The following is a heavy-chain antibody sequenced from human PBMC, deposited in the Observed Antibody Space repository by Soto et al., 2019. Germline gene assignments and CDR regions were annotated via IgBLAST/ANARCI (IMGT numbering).Heavy chain of an antibody. Sequence: GGSLRLSCAASGFTFSSYAMSWVRQAPGKGLEWVSAISGSGGSTYYADSVKGRFTISRDNSKNTLYLQMNSLRAEDKAVYYCANGANDFWSGYLDYWGQGTLVTVSS. CDR1: GFTFSSYA. J-gene: IGHJ4*02. CDR3: ANGANDFWSGYLDY. D-gene: IGHD3-3*01. CDR2: ISGSGGST. V-gene: IGHV3-23*01.